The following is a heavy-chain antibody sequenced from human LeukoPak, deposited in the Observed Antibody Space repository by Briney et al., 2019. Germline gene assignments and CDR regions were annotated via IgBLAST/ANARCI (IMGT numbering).Heavy chain of an antibody. CDR1: GYTFTSYY. Sequence: GASVKVSCKASGYTFTSYYMHWVRQAPGQGLEWMGIINPSGGSTSYAQKFQGRVTMTRDMSTSTVYMELSSLRSEDTAVYYCARAYHTVISAFDIWGQGTMVTVSS. J-gene: IGHJ3*02. D-gene: IGHD4-17*01. V-gene: IGHV1-46*01. CDR3: ARAYHTVISAFDI. CDR2: INPSGGST.